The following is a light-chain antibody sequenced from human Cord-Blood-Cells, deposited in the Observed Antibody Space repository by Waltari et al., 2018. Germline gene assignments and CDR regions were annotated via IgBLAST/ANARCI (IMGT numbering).Light chain of an antibody. V-gene: IGLV2-23*02. J-gene: IGLJ3*02. CDR2: EVS. CDR1: SSDDGSYKL. Sequence: QSALTQTASVSVSPGQSITIFCTGTSSDDGSYKLVSWYQQHPGKAPKLMIYEVSQRPSGVSNRFSGSKSGNTASLTISGLQAEDEADYYCCSYAGSSTWVFGGGTKLTVL. CDR3: CSYAGSSTWV.